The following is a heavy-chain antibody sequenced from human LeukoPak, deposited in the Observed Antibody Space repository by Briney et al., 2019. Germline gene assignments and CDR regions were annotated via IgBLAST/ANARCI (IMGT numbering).Heavy chain of an antibody. CDR2: IYPGDSDT. CDR1: GYSFTSYW. CDR3: ASIVVAAAGRGYYYYGMDV. D-gene: IGHD6-13*01. V-gene: IGHV5-51*01. J-gene: IGHJ6*02. Sequence: GESLKISCKGSGYSFTSYWIGWVRQMPGKGLEWMGIIYPGDSDTRYSPSFQGQVTISADKSISTTYVQWSSLKASDTAIYYCASIVVAAAGRGYYYYGMDVWGQGTTVTVSS.